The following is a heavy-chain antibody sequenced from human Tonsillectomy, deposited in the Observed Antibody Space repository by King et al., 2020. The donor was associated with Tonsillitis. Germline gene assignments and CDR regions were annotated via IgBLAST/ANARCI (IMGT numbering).Heavy chain of an antibody. CDR1: GYSFSSYG. CDR2: ISGYNGIT. CDR3: ARDRDLVTGYFDNWFDP. V-gene: IGHV1-18*01. J-gene: IGHJ5*02. Sequence: QLVQSGAEVKKPGASVKVSCKASGYSFSSYGITGVRQAPGQGLEWMGWISGYNGITNHAQKLQGRVTMTIDTFTSTAYMELRSLRFDDTAVYYCARDRDLVTGYFDNWFDPWGQGTLVTVSS. D-gene: IGHD3-9*01.